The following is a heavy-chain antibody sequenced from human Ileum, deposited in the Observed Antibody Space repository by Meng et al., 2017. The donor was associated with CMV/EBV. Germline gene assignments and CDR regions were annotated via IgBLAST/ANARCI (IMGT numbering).Heavy chain of an antibody. D-gene: IGHD2-2*01. CDR2: INHSGST. CDR1: GGSFSGYY. Sequence: GSLRLSCAVYGGSFSGYYWSWIRQPPGKGLEWIGEINHSGSTNYNPSHKSRVTISVDTSKNQFSLKLSSVTAADTAVYYCARGRYCSSTSCRSLPKGGLYYWGQGTLVTVSS. J-gene: IGHJ4*02. V-gene: IGHV4-34*01. CDR3: ARGRYCSSTSCRSLPKGGLYY.